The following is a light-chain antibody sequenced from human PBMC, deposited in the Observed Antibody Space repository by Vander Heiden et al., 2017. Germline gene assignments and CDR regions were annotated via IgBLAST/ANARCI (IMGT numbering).Light chain of an antibody. V-gene: IGKV3-11*01. J-gene: IGKJ4*01. Sequence: VWTQTQSTLSLSPSERATLSCRASQSVSSYLALYQQKPGQAPRLLIYDASNRATGIPARFSGSGSGTDFTLTIRSLEPEDFAVYYCQQRSNWPQLTFGGGTKVEIK. CDR2: DAS. CDR3: QQRSNWPQLT. CDR1: QSVSSY.